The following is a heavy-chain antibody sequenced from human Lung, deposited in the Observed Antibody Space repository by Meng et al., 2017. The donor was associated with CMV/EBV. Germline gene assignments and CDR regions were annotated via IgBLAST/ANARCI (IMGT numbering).Heavy chain of an antibody. CDR1: GEYMNNYY. Sequence: VKRQEEGRGVVKSSKPLALTCMAHGEYMNNYYWSVTRQSAGKGLEWIGRISTSGSIHYNPSLTSRVTLSVDTSKNQISLQLSSVTAADTAVYYCARAVADTANFDYWGQGTLVTVSS. J-gene: IGHJ4*02. CDR3: ARAVADTANFDY. CDR2: ISTSGSI. V-gene: IGHV4-4*07. D-gene: IGHD6-19*01.